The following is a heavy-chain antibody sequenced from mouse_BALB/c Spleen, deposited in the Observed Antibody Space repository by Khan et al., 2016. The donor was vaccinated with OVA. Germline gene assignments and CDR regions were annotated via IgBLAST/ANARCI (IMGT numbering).Heavy chain of an antibody. CDR3: ARAYYRYDGYYAMDY. V-gene: IGHV2-6-4*01. CDR1: GFSLSRYN. D-gene: IGHD2-14*01. J-gene: IGHJ4*01. Sequence: QVQLKQSGPGLVAPSQSLSITCTVSGFSLSRYNIHWVRQPPGKGLEWLGMIWGGGGTDYNSTLKSRLSIRKDNSKSQVFLKMNSLQTDDTAMYDCARAYYRYDGYYAMDYWGQGTSVTVSS. CDR2: IWGGGGT.